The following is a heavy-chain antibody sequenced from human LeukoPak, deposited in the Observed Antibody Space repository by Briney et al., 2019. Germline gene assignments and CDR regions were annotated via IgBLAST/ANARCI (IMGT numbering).Heavy chain of an antibody. CDR2: IKSKTNGEIV. CDR1: GFTFSGAW. J-gene: IGHJ4*02. Sequence: PGGSLRLSCAASGFTFSGAWMSWVRQAPGKGLEWVGRIKSKTNGEIVDYGAPVKGRLNISRDDSKNTVFLQMNSLKTEDTAVYYCSTAYGGSGSDWGQGTLVTVSS. D-gene: IGHD3-10*01. V-gene: IGHV3-15*01. CDR3: STAYGGSGSD.